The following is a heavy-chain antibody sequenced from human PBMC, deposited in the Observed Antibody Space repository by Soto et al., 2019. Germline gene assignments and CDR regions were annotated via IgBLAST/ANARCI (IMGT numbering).Heavy chain of an antibody. CDR3: AKVGGIGSDRFSFGFSYFDY. D-gene: IGHD5-18*01. Sequence: GGSLRLSCEVSGFSFTNYGVHWARQAPGKGLEWVAVISHDGTQKYYADSVKGRFTISRDNSRNTLYLQMNSLKREDTAMYYCAKVGGIGSDRFSFGFSYFDYWGLGTLVTVSS. CDR2: ISHDGTQK. CDR1: GFSFTNYG. V-gene: IGHV3-30*18. J-gene: IGHJ4*02.